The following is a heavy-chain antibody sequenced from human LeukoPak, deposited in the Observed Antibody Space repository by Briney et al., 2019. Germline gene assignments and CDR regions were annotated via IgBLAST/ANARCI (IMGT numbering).Heavy chain of an antibody. CDR2: IYYSRST. CDR1: GGSISSYY. D-gene: IGHD6-13*01. J-gene: IGHJ6*02. CDR3: ARAVAAAFDYYYYGMDV. Sequence: ETLSLTCTVSGGSISSYYWSWIRQPPGKGLEWIGYIYYSRSTNYNPSLKSRVTISVDTSKNQFSLKLSSVTAADTAVYYCARAVAAAFDYYYYGMDVWGQGTTVTVSS. V-gene: IGHV4-59*01.